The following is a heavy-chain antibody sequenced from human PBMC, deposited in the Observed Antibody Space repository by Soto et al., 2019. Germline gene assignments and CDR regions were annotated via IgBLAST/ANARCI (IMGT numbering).Heavy chain of an antibody. J-gene: IGHJ4*02. CDR1: GGSISSYY. Sequence: QVQLQESGPGLVQPSETLALTCTVSGGSISSYYWRWIRQPPGKGLEWIGYIYYSGSTNSNPSLKSRVTISVDTSKNQFSLTLSSVTAADTAVYYCAIRDGGPLDSWGQGSLVTFYS. V-gene: IGHV4-59*08. D-gene: IGHD2-15*01. CDR2: IYYSGST. CDR3: AIRDGGPLDS.